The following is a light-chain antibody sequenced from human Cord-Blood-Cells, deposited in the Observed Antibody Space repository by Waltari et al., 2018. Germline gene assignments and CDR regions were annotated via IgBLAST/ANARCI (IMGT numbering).Light chain of an antibody. Sequence: QSALTQPASVSGSPVQSITTSCTGTSSDVGGYNSVLWYQQHPGKAPKLMIYEVSTRPSGVSNRFSGSKSGNTASLTISGLQAEDEADYYCSSYTSSSTVVFGGGTKLTVL. J-gene: IGLJ2*01. CDR3: SSYTSSSTVV. CDR2: EVS. CDR1: SSDVGGYNS. V-gene: IGLV2-14*01.